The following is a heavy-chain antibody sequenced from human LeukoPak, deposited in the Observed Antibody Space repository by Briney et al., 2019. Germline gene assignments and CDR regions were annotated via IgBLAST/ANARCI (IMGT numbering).Heavy chain of an antibody. CDR1: GYSFTNYW. V-gene: IGHV5-51*01. J-gene: IGHJ3*02. D-gene: IGHD3-10*01. CDR3: ARRGWGFGEPKRDHDTFDI. CDR2: IYPGGSDA. Sequence: GESLQISCQGSGYSFTNYWIAWVRPMPGQGLAWMAIIYPGGSDARYSPSFQGQVTISVDKSISTTYLRWSSLKASDTAMYYCARRGWGFGEPKRDHDTFDIWGQGTMVTVSS.